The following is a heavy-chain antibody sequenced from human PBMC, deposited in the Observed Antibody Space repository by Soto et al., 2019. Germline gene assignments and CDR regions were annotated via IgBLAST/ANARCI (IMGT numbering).Heavy chain of an antibody. D-gene: IGHD2-2*01. CDR2: ICSSGST. CDR3: ARDRRVVVPGASKYGMDV. CDR1: GGSVSSGSYC. Sequence: QVQLQESGPGLVKPSETLSLTCTVSGGSVSSGSYCWSWIRQPPGKGLEWIAYICSSGSTNYNPPLKSRVTISVDPSKNQFSLKLSSVTAADTAVYYCARDRRVVVPGASKYGMDVWGQGTTVTVSS. V-gene: IGHV4-61*01. J-gene: IGHJ6*02.